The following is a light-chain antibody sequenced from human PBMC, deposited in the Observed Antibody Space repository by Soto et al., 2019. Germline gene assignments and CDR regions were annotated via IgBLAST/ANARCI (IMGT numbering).Light chain of an antibody. CDR3: QQRYNWIT. V-gene: IGKV3-11*01. CDR1: QSVSTY. Sequence: EIVLTQSPATLSLSPGDRATLSCRASQSVSTYLAWYQQKPGQAPRLLIYDASNRATGIPARFSGSGSGTDFTLTISSLEPEDFAVYYCQQRYNWITFGQGTRLEIE. J-gene: IGKJ5*01. CDR2: DAS.